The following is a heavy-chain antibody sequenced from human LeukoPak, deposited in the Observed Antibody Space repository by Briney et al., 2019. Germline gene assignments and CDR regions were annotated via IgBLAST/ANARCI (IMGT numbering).Heavy chain of an antibody. CDR1: GYTFTSYG. J-gene: IGHJ3*02. Sequence: ASVKVSCKASGYTFTSYGISWVRQAPGQGLEWMGWISAYNGNTNYAQKLQGRVTMTTDTSTSTAYMELRSLRSDDTAVYYCARDIVYYYDSSGYSSWAFDIWGQGTMVTVSS. CDR2: ISAYNGNT. D-gene: IGHD3-22*01. V-gene: IGHV1-18*01. CDR3: ARDIVYYYDSSGYSSWAFDI.